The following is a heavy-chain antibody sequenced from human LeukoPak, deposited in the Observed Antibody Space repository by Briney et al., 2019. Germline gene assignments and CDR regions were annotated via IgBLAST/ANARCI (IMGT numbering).Heavy chain of an antibody. CDR3: ARGTVAVENWFDP. V-gene: IGHV4-34*01. Sequence: SETLSLTCAVYGGSFSGYYWSWIRQPPGKGLEWIGEINHSGSTNYNPSLKSRVTISVDTSKNQFSLKLSSVTAADTAVYYCARGTVAVENWFDPWGQGTLVTVSS. CDR1: GGSFSGYY. CDR2: INHSGST. J-gene: IGHJ5*02. D-gene: IGHD6-19*01.